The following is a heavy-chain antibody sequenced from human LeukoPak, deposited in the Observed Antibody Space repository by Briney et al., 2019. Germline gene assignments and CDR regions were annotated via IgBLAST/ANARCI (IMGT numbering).Heavy chain of an antibody. D-gene: IGHD6-13*01. Sequence: PGGSLRLSCVASGFALSFYWMGWVRQALGKGLEWVANMKEDGSERYYVDSVKGRFTISRDNAKNSLYLQVNSLRAEDTAVYYCARADFRGSSWDYAYWGQGALVTVSS. J-gene: IGHJ4*02. CDR1: GFALSFYW. CDR2: MKEDGSER. V-gene: IGHV3-7*04. CDR3: ARADFRGSSWDYAY.